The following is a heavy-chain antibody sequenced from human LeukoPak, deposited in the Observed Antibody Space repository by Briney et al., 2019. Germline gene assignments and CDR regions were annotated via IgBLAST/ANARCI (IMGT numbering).Heavy chain of an antibody. CDR2: IKQDGSEK. J-gene: IGHJ5*02. CDR3: ARDSSSGYYPNNWFDP. Sequence: GRSLRLSCAASGFTFSTYWMSWVRQAPGKGLEWVANIKQDGSEKYYVDSVKGRFTISRDNAKNSLYLQMNSLRAEDTAVYYCARDSSSGYYPNNWFDPWGQGTLVTVSS. V-gene: IGHV3-7*01. CDR1: GFTFSTYW. D-gene: IGHD3-22*01.